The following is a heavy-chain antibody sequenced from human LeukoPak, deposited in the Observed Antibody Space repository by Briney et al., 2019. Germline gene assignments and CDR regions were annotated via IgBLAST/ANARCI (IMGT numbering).Heavy chain of an antibody. CDR1: GGSISGYY. CDR3: ARRYFDWSTFDY. CDR2: IFYGGST. Sequence: SSETLSLTCTVSGGSISGYYWSWIRQPPGKGLECIGYIFYGGSTNYNPSLKSRVTISVDTSKNRFSLKLSSVTAADTAVYYCARRYFDWSTFDYWGQGTLVTVSS. D-gene: IGHD3-9*01. V-gene: IGHV4-59*08. J-gene: IGHJ4*02.